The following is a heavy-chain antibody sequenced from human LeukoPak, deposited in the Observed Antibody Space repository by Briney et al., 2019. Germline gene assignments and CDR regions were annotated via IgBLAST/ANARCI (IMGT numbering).Heavy chain of an antibody. CDR1: GGTFSSYA. V-gene: IGHV1-69*05. J-gene: IGHJ1*01. CDR3: AREALLYYDSSGYYLGWFQY. Sequence: ASVKVSCKASGGTFSSYAISWVRQAPGQGLEWMGRIIPIFGTANYAQKFQGRVTITTDESTSTAYMELSSLRSEDTAVYYCAREALLYYDSSGYYLGWFQYWGQGTLVTVSS. D-gene: IGHD3-22*01. CDR2: IIPIFGTA.